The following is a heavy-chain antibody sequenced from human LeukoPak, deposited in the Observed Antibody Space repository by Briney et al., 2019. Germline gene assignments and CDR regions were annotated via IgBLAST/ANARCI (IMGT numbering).Heavy chain of an antibody. CDR3: ARNYYDSSGYPSLDY. CDR1: GGSIRSSYYY. V-gene: IGHV4-39*01. J-gene: IGHJ4*02. Sequence: SETLSLTCTVSGGSIRSSYYYWGWIRQPPGKGLEWIGSIYDSGSTYYNPSLKSRVTISVDTSKNQFSLKLNSVTAADTAVYYCARNYYDSSGYPSLDYWGQGTLVTVSS. D-gene: IGHD3-22*01. CDR2: IYDSGST.